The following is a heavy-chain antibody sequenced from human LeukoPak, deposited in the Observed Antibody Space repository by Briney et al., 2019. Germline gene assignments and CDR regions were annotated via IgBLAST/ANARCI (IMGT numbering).Heavy chain of an antibody. CDR1: GGSISSGAYY. J-gene: IGHJ3*02. CDR2: IYYSGST. Sequence: PSETLSLTCTVSGGSISSGAYYWNWIRQHPGKGLEWIGYIYYSGSTYYNPSLKSRGTISVDTSKNQFSLNLSSVTAADTAVYYCARDYSGYAAFDIWGQGTLVTVSS. D-gene: IGHD3-22*01. CDR3: ARDYSGYAAFDI. V-gene: IGHV4-31*03.